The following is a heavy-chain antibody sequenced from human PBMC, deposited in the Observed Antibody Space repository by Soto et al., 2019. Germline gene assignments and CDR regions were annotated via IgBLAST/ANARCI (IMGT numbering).Heavy chain of an antibody. V-gene: IGHV3-66*01. CDR3: AREPRYCRGGSCSITGDAFDI. J-gene: IGHJ3*02. Sequence: EVQLVESGGGLVQPGGSLRLSCTASGFIVSDTYMNWVRQAPGKGLEWVSVISNRGDTHYADSVRGRFGLSRDIADNTLHLQMNNLRVEDTAVYYCAREPRYCRGGSCSITGDAFDIWGQGTMVTVSS. CDR2: ISNRGDT. D-gene: IGHD2-15*01. CDR1: GFIVSDTY.